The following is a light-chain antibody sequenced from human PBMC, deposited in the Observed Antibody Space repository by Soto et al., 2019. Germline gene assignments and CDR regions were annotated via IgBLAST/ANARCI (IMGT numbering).Light chain of an antibody. V-gene: IGLV2-14*01. CDR1: SSDVGGYNY. Sequence: QSVLTKPAYVYGSPGQSITISCTRTSSDVGGYNYVSWYQQHPGKAPKLMIYDVSNRPSGVSNRFSGSKSGNTASLTISGLQAEDEADYYCSSYTSSSTLGVFGTGTKATVL. CDR3: SSYTSSSTLGV. J-gene: IGLJ1*01. CDR2: DVS.